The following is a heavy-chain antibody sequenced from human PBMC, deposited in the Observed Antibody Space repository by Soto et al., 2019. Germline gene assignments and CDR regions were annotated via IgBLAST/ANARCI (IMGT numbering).Heavy chain of an antibody. D-gene: IGHD4-17*01. J-gene: IGHJ5*02. CDR2: ISSSSSTI. V-gene: IGHV3-48*02. CDR1: GFTFSSYS. Sequence: EVQLVESGGGLVQPGGSLRLSCAASGFTFSSYSMNWVRQAPGKGLEWVSYISSSSSTIYYADSVKGRFTISRDNAKNSLYLQMNSVRDEDTAVYYCARENYGDYLNWFDPWGQGTLVTVSS. CDR3: ARENYGDYLNWFDP.